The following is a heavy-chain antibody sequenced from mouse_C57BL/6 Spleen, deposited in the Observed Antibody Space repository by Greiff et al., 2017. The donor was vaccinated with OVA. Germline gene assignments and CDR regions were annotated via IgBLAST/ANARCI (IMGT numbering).Heavy chain of an antibody. CDR2: FYPGSGSI. V-gene: IGHV1-62-2*01. CDR1: GYTFTEYT. CDR3: ARHEDRGDQNAWFAY. Sequence: QVHVKQSGAELVKPGASVKLSCKASGYTFTEYTIHWVKQRSGQGLEWIGWFYPGSGSIKYNEKFKDKATLTADKSSSTVYMELSRLTSEDSAVYFCARHEDRGDQNAWFAYWGQGTLVTVSA. J-gene: IGHJ3*01.